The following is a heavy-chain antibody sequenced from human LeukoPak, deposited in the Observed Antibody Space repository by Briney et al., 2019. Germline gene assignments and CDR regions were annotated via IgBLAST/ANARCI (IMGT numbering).Heavy chain of an antibody. Sequence: SQTLSLTCAISGDSVSSNSAAWNWIRQSPSRGLEWLGRTYYRSKWYNDYAVSVKSRITINPDTSKNQFSLQLNSVTPEDTAVYCCARAPAVAGWKGYFDYWGQGTLVTVSS. CDR3: ARAPAVAGWKGYFDY. CDR1: GDSVSSNSAA. D-gene: IGHD6-19*01. V-gene: IGHV6-1*01. J-gene: IGHJ4*02. CDR2: TYYRSKWYN.